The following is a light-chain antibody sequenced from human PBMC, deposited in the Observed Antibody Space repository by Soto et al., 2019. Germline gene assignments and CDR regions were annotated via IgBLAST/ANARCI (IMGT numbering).Light chain of an antibody. CDR1: QSVSSN. Sequence: IMMTQSTAALSASPGGSATLFCRASQSVSSNLAWYQQKPGQAPRLLIYGASTRATGIPARFSGSGSGTEFTLTISSLQSEDFAVYYCQQYNNWPALTFAGGTKV. CDR2: GAS. V-gene: IGKV3-15*01. CDR3: QQYNNWPALT. J-gene: IGKJ4*01.